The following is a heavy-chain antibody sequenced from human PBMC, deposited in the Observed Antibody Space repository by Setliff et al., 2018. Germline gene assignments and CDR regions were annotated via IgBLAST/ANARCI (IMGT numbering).Heavy chain of an antibody. CDR1: RYTLTELS. V-gene: IGHV1-24*01. CDR3: ATRGYSSGWYYFDY. J-gene: IGHJ4*02. D-gene: IGHD6-19*01. Sequence: ASVKVSCKVSRYTLTELSRHWVRQAHGKGLEWMGGFDPEDGETIYAQKFQGRVTMTEDTSTDTAYMELSSLRSEDTAVYYCATRGYSSGWYYFDYWGQGTLVTVSS. CDR2: FDPEDGET.